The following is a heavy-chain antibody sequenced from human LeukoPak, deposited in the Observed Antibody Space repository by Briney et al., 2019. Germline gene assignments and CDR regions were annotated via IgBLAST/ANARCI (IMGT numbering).Heavy chain of an antibody. D-gene: IGHD5-18*01. CDR1: GYTFTSYD. Sequence: ASEKVSYKASGYTFTSYDIIWVRQATGLRLESFGWMNPNSAHTGYAQKFQGRVTMTRNTSISTAYMELSSLTSEDTAVYYCARARPQNQLWGYYYYMDVWGKGTTVTVSS. CDR2: MNPNSAHT. J-gene: IGHJ6*03. CDR3: ARARPQNQLWGYYYYMDV. V-gene: IGHV1-8*01.